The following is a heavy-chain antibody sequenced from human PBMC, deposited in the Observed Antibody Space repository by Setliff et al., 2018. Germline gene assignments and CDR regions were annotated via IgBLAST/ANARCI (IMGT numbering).Heavy chain of an antibody. D-gene: IGHD1-7*01. V-gene: IGHV3-48*01. CDR2: ISSSSSII. CDR3: ARTLGTLGRYMDV. J-gene: IGHJ6*03. Sequence: QPGGSLRLSCAASGFSFSSYSMNWVRQAPGKGLEWISYISSSSSIIYYADSVKGRFTISRDNAKNSLYLQMNSLRAEDTAVYYCARTLGTLGRYMDVWGKGTTVTVSS. CDR1: GFSFSSYS.